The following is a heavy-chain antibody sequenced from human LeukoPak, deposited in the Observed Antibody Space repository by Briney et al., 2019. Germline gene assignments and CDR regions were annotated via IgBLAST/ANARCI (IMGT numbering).Heavy chain of an antibody. V-gene: IGHV4-4*07. CDR2: IYTSGST. CDR1: GGSISSYY. Sequence: PSETLSLTCTVSGGSISSYYWSWIRQPAGKGLEWIGRIYTSGSTNYNPSLKSRVTMSVDTSKNQFSLKLGSVTAADTAVYYCARRIGYCSGGSCYKTPDAFDIWGQGTMVTVSS. J-gene: IGHJ3*02. D-gene: IGHD2-15*01. CDR3: ARRIGYCSGGSCYKTPDAFDI.